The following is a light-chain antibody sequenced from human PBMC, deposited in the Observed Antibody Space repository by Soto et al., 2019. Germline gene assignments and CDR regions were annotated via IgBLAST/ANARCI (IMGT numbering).Light chain of an antibody. CDR1: QSVSSY. CDR3: QQPSNWPPYT. CDR2: DAS. V-gene: IGKV3-11*01. J-gene: IGKJ2*01. Sequence: EIVLTQSPATLSLSPGERGTLSCRASQSVSSYLAWYQQKPGQAPRLLIYDASNRATGIPARFSGSGSGTDFTLTISSLEPEDFAVYYCQQPSNWPPYTFGQGTKLEIK.